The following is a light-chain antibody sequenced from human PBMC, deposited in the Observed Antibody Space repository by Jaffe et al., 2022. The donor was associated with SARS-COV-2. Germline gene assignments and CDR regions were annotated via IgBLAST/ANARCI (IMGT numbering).Light chain of an antibody. CDR2: DAS. V-gene: IGKV1-33*01. CDR1: QDIKKN. Sequence: DIQMTQSPSSLSASVGDRVTITCQASQDIKKNLNWYQQKPGKAPKLLIYDASNLKTGVPSRFSGSGSVTDFSFTISSLQPEDFATYYCQHYDNLPPKFTFGGGTKVDIK. CDR3: QHYDNLPPKFT. J-gene: IGKJ4*01.